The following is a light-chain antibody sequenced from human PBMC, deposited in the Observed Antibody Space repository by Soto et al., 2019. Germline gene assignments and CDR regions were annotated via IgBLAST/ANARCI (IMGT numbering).Light chain of an antibody. CDR2: DVT. CDR1: SSDVGGYKC. J-gene: IGLJ2*01. Sequence: QSALTQPRSVSGSPGQSVAISCTGSSSDVGGYKCVSWYQQHPGKAPKLMIYDVTERPPGVPDRFSGSKSGNTASLTISGLRAEDEADYYCCSCEGIHASVLFGVGTKLTVL. CDR3: CSCEGIHASVL. V-gene: IGLV2-11*01.